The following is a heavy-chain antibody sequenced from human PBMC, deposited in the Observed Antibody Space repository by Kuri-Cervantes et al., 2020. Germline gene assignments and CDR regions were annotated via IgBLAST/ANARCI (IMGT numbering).Heavy chain of an antibody. D-gene: IGHD3-22*01. CDR3: ATLGRKYYYDSSGYYSYFDY. CDR1: GFTFDDYA. J-gene: IGHJ4*02. V-gene: IGHV3-23*01. Sequence: GGSLRLSCATSGFTFDDYAMHWVRQAPGKGLEWVSAISGSGGSTYYADSVKGRFTISRDNSKNTLYLQMNSLRAEDTAVYYCATLGRKYYYDSSGYYSYFDYWGQGTLVTVSS. CDR2: ISGSGGST.